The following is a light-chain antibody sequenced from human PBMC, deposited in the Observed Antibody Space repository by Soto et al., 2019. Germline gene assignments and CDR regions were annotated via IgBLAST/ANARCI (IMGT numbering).Light chain of an antibody. CDR2: AAS. J-gene: IGKJ4*01. CDR1: QVISSC. Sequence: TQMTQAPSFVSAFARDRFTIXXRASQVISSCLAWYQQKPGKAPKXLIYAASSLQSGVPSRFSGSGSGTDFTLTISSLQPEDFATYYCLQNYNYPLTFGGGTKVEIK. V-gene: IGKV1-6*01. CDR3: LQNYNYPLT.